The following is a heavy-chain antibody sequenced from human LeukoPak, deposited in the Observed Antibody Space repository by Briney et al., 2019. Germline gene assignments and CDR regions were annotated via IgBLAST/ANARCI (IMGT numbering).Heavy chain of an antibody. CDR3: ARDPADCSGGTCYSAPDY. Sequence: GGSLRLSCAASGFTFSSYSMNWVRQAPGKGLEWVSYISSSSSTIYYADSVKGRFTISRDNAKNSLYLQMNTLRAEDTAVYYCARDPADCSGGTCYSAPDYWGQGTLVTVSS. CDR2: ISSSSSTI. V-gene: IGHV3-48*01. D-gene: IGHD2-15*01. J-gene: IGHJ4*02. CDR1: GFTFSSYS.